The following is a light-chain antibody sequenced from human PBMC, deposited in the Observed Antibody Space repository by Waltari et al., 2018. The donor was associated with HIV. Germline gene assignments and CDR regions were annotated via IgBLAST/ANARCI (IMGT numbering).Light chain of an antibody. J-gene: IGKJ3*01. CDR3: QQANSFPFT. CDR1: QDISRW. CDR2: GTS. Sequence: DIQMTQSPSSVSASVGARVSITCRASQDISRWLAWYQQKPGKAPKLLSYGTSSLQSGVPSRFSGSGSGTDFTLTISSLQPEDFATYYCQQANSFPFTFGPGTKVDI. V-gene: IGKV1-12*01.